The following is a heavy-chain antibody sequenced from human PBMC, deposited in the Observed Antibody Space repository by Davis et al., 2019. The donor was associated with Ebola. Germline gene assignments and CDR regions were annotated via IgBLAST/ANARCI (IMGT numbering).Heavy chain of an antibody. J-gene: IGHJ4*02. CDR3: ARAGHIVVVVAANDY. CDR2: ISSSGSTI. D-gene: IGHD2-15*01. V-gene: IGHV3-11*01. Sequence: GESLKISCAASGFTFSDYYMSWIRQAPGKGLEWVSYISSSGSTIYYADSVKGRFTISRDNAKNSLYLQMNSLRAEDTAVYYCARAGHIVVVVAANDYWGQGTLVTVSS. CDR1: GFTFSDYY.